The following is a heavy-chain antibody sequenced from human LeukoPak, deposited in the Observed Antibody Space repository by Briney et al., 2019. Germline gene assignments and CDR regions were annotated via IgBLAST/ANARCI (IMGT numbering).Heavy chain of an antibody. V-gene: IGHV4-34*01. D-gene: IGHD3-22*01. CDR1: GGSISSYY. Sequence: SETLSLTCTVSGGSISSYYWSWLRQPPGKGLEWIGEINHSGSTNYNPSLKSRVTISVDTSKNQFSLKLSSVTAADTAVYYCARSHYYDSSGSQNNWFDPWGQGTLVTVSS. CDR3: ARSHYYDSSGSQNNWFDP. CDR2: INHSGST. J-gene: IGHJ5*02.